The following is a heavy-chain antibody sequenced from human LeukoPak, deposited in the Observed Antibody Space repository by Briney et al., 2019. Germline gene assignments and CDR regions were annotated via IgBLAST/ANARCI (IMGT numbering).Heavy chain of an antibody. CDR2: INNDGTTT. Sequence: ETLSLTCIVSGGSISSSIYYWAWVRQPPGKGLVWVSRINNDGTTTTDADSVKGRFTISRDNSKNTLYLQMNSLRAEDTAVYYCAKGHLRISAGCYFDYWGQGTLDTVSS. D-gene: IGHD3-3*02. J-gene: IGHJ4*02. V-gene: IGHV3-74*01. CDR1: GGSISSSIYY. CDR3: AKGHLRISAGCYFDY.